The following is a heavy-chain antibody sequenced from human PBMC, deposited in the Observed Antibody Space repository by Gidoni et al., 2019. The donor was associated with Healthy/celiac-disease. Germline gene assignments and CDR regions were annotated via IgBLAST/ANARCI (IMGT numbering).Heavy chain of an antibody. J-gene: IGHJ5*02. CDR3: AKGSGSINNWFDP. CDR2: ISWNSGSI. D-gene: IGHD3-10*01. V-gene: IGHV3-9*01. Sequence: VQLVESGGGLVPPGRSLRLSCSSSGFPFDDYAMHWVLQAPGKGLEWVSGISWNSGSIGYAESVKGRFTISRDNAKNALYLQMNSRRAEDTALYYCAKGSGSINNWFDPWGQGTLVTVSS. CDR1: GFPFDDYA.